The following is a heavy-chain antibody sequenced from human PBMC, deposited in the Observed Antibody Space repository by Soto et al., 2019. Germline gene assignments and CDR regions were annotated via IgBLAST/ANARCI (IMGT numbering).Heavy chain of an antibody. J-gene: IGHJ4*02. CDR1: GFTFSSYA. D-gene: IGHD3-16*01. Sequence: QVQLVESGGGVVQPGKSLRLSYAASGFTFSSYAIHWVRQAPGKGLEWVAVISYDGSNKNYADSVKGRFTISRDNSNHTVYLQMDSLRAEDTAVYYCAKDFLLWGSFPDPGASDYWGQGTLVIVSS. CDR2: ISYDGSNK. V-gene: IGHV3-30*18. CDR3: AKDFLLWGSFPDPGASDY.